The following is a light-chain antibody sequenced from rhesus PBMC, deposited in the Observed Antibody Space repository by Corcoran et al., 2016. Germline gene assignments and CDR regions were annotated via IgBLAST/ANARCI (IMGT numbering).Light chain of an antibody. Sequence: EIVMTQSPATLSLSPGERATLSCRASQSVSSNLAWYQQKPGQAPRPQIYYASNRATGIPDRFSGSGFGTYFTLTISSLEPEDVGVYYCQQYNNWNTFGPGTKLDIK. CDR3: QQYNNWNT. CDR2: YAS. CDR1: QSVSSN. V-gene: IGKV3-35*01. J-gene: IGKJ3*01.